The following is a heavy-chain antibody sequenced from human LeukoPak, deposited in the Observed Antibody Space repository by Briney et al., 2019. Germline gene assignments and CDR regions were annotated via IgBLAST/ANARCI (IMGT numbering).Heavy chain of an antibody. CDR1: GFTFDYYW. D-gene: IGHD3-22*01. CDR2: INTDGSNT. J-gene: IGHJ4*02. CDR3: VVWGEDRSGHRFDF. Sequence: GGSLRLSCAASGFTFDYYWMHWVRQAPGKGLMWVSRINTDGSNTHYADSVKGRFTIPRDNAKNTLYLQMNGLRVEDTAVYYCVVWGEDRSGHRFDFWGQGTLVTVSS. V-gene: IGHV3-74*01.